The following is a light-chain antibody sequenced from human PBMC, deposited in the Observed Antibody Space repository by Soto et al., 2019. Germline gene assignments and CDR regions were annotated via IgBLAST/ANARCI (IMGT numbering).Light chain of an antibody. Sequence: EVALTQSPGTLSLSPGERATLSCMASQSVTNNYFSCYQQKPGQAPRLLIFGSSDRATGIPDRFSGSGSGTDFTLTISRLEPEDVAVYYCQQYGSSPPYTFGQGTKLEIK. CDR1: QSVTNNY. CDR3: QQYGSSPPYT. J-gene: IGKJ2*01. CDR2: GSS. V-gene: IGKV3-20*01.